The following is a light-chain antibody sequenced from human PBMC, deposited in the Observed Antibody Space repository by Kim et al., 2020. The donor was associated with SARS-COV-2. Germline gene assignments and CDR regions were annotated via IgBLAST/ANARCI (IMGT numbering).Light chain of an antibody. CDR2: GAS. V-gene: IGKV3-20*01. J-gene: IGKJ4*01. CDR3: QHYGSSPPFA. Sequence: PGETATPACQDSQSVRGSHLAWYQNKRSQPPRLLIYGASISATGVPDRFTGGGSGADFTLTISRLEPEDFAVYYCQHYGSSPPFAFGGGTKVDIK. CDR1: QSVRGSH.